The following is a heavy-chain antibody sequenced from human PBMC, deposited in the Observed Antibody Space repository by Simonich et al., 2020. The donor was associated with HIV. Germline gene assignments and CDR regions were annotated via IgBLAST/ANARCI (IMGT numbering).Heavy chain of an antibody. D-gene: IGHD2-15*01. CDR2: IKCDGSIT. J-gene: IGHJ4*02. V-gene: IGHV3-74*01. Sequence: EVQVVESGGFLVQPGGSLRLSCATSGITFSSYWMHWVRQDPGKGLVWDSRIKCDGSITSYADDVNGRFNISRDNAKNTLYLQMNSLKTEDTAVYYCTTDDYSYYFHYWGQGTLVTVSS. CDR3: TTDDYSYYFHY. CDR1: GITFSSYW.